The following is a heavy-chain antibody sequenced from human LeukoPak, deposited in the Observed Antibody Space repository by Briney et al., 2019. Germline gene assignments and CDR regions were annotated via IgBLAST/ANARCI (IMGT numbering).Heavy chain of an antibody. CDR2: INPNSGGT. CDR3: ARDPAGGSSSWSVSYYYYMDV. J-gene: IGHJ6*03. CDR1: GYTFTGYY. V-gene: IGHV1-2*02. Sequence: ASVKVSCKASGYTFTGYYMHWVRQAPGQGLEWMGWINPNSGGTNYAQKFQGRVTMTRDTSISTAYMELSRLRSDDTAVYYCARDPAGGSSSWSVSYYYYMDVWGKGTTVTVSS. D-gene: IGHD6-13*01.